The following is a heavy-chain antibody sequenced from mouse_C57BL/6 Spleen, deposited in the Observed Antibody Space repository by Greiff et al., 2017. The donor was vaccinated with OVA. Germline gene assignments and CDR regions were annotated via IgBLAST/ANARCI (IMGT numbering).Heavy chain of an antibody. D-gene: IGHD2-5*01. V-gene: IGHV1-55*01. Sequence: QVQLQQPGAELVKPGASVKMSCKASGYTFTSYWITWVKQRPGQGLEWIGDIYPGSGSTNYNEKFKSKATLTVDTSSSTAYMQLSSLTSEDSAVYYCARYGKRGYSNYGAWFAYWGQGTLVTVSA. CDR2: IYPGSGST. J-gene: IGHJ3*01. CDR1: GYTFTSYW. CDR3: ARYGKRGYSNYGAWFAY.